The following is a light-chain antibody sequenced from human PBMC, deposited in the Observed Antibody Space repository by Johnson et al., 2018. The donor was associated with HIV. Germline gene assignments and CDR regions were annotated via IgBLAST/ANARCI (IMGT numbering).Light chain of an antibody. CDR3: GTWDNSLSAGV. CDR1: SSNIGNNF. Sequence: QSVLTQPPSVSAAPGQKVTVSCSGSSSNIGNNFVSWYQQVPGTAPKLLIYDTDKRPSGIPDRFSGSKSGTSATLGINGLQTGDEADYYCGTWDNSLSAGVFGSGTKVTVL. V-gene: IGLV1-51*01. J-gene: IGLJ1*01. CDR2: DTD.